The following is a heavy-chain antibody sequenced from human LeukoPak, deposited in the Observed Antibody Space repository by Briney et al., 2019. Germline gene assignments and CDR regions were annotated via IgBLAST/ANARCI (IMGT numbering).Heavy chain of an antibody. Sequence: SETLSLTCTVSGGSISSTIYYWGWIRQPPGKGLEWIGRIYTSESTNYNPSLKSRVTISVDTSRNQFSLKLSSVTAADTAVYYCARGLWFGDENPPYFDYWGQGILVTVSS. D-gene: IGHD3-10*01. J-gene: IGHJ4*02. V-gene: IGHV4-61*02. CDR1: GGSISSTIYY. CDR2: IYTSEST. CDR3: ARGLWFGDENPPYFDY.